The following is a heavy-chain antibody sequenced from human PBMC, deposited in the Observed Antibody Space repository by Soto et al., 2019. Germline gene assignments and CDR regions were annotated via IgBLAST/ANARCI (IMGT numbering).Heavy chain of an antibody. CDR1: GYSFHTYA. CDR2: ISGYNGNT. CDR3: AREYGMDV. Sequence: QVQLVQSGAEVKKPGASVNVSCKASGYSFHTYAISWVRQAPGQGLEWVGWISGYNGNTNYAQKLQGRVTVTTDTSTKTAFMELRSLTGDDTAVYYCAREYGMDVWGQGTTVTVSS. V-gene: IGHV1-18*01. J-gene: IGHJ6*02.